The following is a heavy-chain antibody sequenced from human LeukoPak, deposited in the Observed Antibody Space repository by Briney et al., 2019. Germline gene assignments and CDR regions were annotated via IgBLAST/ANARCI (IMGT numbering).Heavy chain of an antibody. CDR3: AGQKWSGPFDC. D-gene: IGHD3-10*02. J-gene: IGHJ4*02. CDR2: VYSSGNT. V-gene: IGHV4-4*07. Sequence: SETLSLTCTVSGGSINNYYWTWIRQPAEEGLEWIGRVYSSGNTNYNPSLKSRVTMSVDTSENQFSLMLSAVTAADTGVYYCAGQKWSGPFDCWGQGTLVTVSS. CDR1: GGSINNYY.